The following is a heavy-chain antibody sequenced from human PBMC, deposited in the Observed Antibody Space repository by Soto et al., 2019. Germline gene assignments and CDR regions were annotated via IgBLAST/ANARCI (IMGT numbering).Heavy chain of an antibody. D-gene: IGHD2-2*01. Sequence: SVKVSCKASGGTFSSYAISWGRQAPGQGLEWMGGIIPIFGTANYAQKFQGRVTITADESTSTAYMELSSLRSEDTAVYYCARALVRDIVVVPAAREDCGMDVWGQGTTVTVSS. J-gene: IGHJ6*02. CDR1: GGTFSSYA. CDR3: ARALVRDIVVVPAAREDCGMDV. V-gene: IGHV1-69*13. CDR2: IIPIFGTA.